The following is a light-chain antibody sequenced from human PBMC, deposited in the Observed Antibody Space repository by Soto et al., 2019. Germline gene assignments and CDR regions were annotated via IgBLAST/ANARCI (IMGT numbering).Light chain of an antibody. V-gene: IGLV2-23*01. CDR1: SSDVGSYNL. Sequence: QSALTQPASVSGSPGQSITISCTGTSSDVGSYNLVSWYQQRPGKAPKLMIYEGTKRPSGVSNRFSGSKSGNTASLTISGLQAEDEADYYCCSYASDTTPHVVFGGGTKVTVL. CDR3: CSYASDTTPHVV. J-gene: IGLJ2*01. CDR2: EGT.